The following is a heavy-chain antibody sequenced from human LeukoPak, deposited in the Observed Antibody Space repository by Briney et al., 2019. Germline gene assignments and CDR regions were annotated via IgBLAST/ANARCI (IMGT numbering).Heavy chain of an antibody. CDR3: ARDTSFNYGAHAMDV. D-gene: IGHD4/OR15-4a*01. CDR1: GFTFDDYA. CDR2: ISGSGVNT. V-gene: IGHV3-23*01. J-gene: IGHJ6*02. Sequence: GGSLRLSCAASGFTFDDYAMNWVRQAPGKGLEWVLGISGSGVNTYYADSVKGRFTISRDNSKNTLYLQLNSLRGEDTAIYYCARDTSFNYGAHAMDVWGQGTTVTVSS.